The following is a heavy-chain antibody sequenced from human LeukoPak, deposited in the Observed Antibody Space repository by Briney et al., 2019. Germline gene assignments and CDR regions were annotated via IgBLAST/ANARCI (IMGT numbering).Heavy chain of an antibody. CDR2: ISWNSGSI. V-gene: IGHV3-9*01. CDR3: AKDMLPRFGESNWFDP. D-gene: IGHD3-10*01. Sequence: GRSLRLSCAASGFTFDDYAMHWVRQAPGKGLEWVSGISWNSGSIGYADSVKGRFTISRDNAKNSLYLQMNSLRAEDTALYYCAKDMLPRFGESNWFDPWGQGTLVTVSS. J-gene: IGHJ5*02. CDR1: GFTFDDYA.